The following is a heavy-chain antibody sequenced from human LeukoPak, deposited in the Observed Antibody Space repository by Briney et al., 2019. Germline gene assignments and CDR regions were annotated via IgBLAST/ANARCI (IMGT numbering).Heavy chain of an antibody. CDR1: GFTFSSYS. D-gene: IGHD6-25*01. Sequence: GGSLRLSCAASGFTFSSYSMNWVRQAPGKGLEWVSSISSSSSYIYYADSVKGRFTISRDNARNSLYLQMNSLRAEDTAVYYCARDRGDLSGSLDYWGQGTLVTVSS. J-gene: IGHJ4*02. CDR3: ARDRGDLSGSLDY. V-gene: IGHV3-21*01. CDR2: ISSSSSYI.